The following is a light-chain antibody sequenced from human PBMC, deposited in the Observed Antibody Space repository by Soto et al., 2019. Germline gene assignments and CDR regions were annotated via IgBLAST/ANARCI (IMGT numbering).Light chain of an antibody. J-gene: IGKJ1*01. Sequence: VITQSPATLSCSPWRRATLSCRASQSVSSNLAWYQQKPGQAPRLLIYGASTRATGIPARFSVSGSGTEFTLTFSIRQSEDFAVYSSHLSANLLRTFAEGTKVDIK. CDR2: GAS. CDR3: HLSANLLRT. V-gene: IGKV3-15*01. CDR1: QSVSSN.